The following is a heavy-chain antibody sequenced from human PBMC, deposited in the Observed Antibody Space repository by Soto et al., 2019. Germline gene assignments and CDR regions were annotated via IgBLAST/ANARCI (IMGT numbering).Heavy chain of an antibody. V-gene: IGHV2-5*02. CDR2: IYWDDDK. CDR3: AKDGGDYYYYGMGV. Sequence: SGPTLVNPTQTLTLTCTFSAFSLSTGGVGVGWIRQPPGKALEWLALIYWDDDKRYSPSLRSRLTITKDTSKNQVVLTMTNMDPVDTATYYCAKDGGDYYYYGMGVWGQGTTVTVSS. J-gene: IGHJ6*02. D-gene: IGHD3-3*01. CDR1: AFSLSTGGVG.